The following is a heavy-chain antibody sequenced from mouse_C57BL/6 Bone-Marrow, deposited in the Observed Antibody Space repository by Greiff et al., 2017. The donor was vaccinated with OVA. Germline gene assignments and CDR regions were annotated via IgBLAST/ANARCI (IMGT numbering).Heavy chain of an antibody. CDR3: TTPTTVVATDYAMDY. Sequence: EVKLMESGGGLVQPGGSMKLSCAASGFTFSDAWMDWVRQSPEKGLEWVAEIRNKANNHATYYAESVKGRFTISRDDSKSSVYLQMNSLRAEDTGIYYCTTPTTVVATDYAMDYWGQGTSVTVSS. CDR2: IRNKANNHAT. CDR1: GFTFSDAW. D-gene: IGHD1-1*01. J-gene: IGHJ4*01. V-gene: IGHV6-6*01.